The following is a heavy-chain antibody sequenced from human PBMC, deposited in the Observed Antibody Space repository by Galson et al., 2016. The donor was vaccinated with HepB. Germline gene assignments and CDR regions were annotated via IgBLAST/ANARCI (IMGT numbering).Heavy chain of an antibody. J-gene: IGHJ6*03. V-gene: IGHV5-51*03. CDR1: GYNFNSRW. Sequence: QSGAEVKKPGESLKISCKGSGYNFNSRWIGWVRQMPGKGLEWMGIIYPTDSDTRYSPSFQGQVTMSVDKSTSTVYLQWSSLTASDTATYYCARNGGYNFNYFYYIDVWGKGTTVTVSS. CDR3: ARNGGYNFNYFYYIDV. D-gene: IGHD5-24*01. CDR2: IYPTDSDT.